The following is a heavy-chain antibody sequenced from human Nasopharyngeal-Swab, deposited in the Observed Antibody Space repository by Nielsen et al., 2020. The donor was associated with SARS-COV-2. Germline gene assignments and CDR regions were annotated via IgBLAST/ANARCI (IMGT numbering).Heavy chain of an antibody. V-gene: IGHV1-46*01. CDR1: VYTFTSYY. CDR2: INPSGGST. Sequence: ASVKVSCKASVYTFTSYYMHWVRQPPGQGLAWMGIINPSGGSTSYAQKFQGRVTMTRDTSTSTVYMELSSLRSEDTAVYYCARDEGDQLLHYGYSSSWYPGYWGQGTLVTVAS. J-gene: IGHJ4*02. D-gene: IGHD6-13*01. CDR3: ARDEGDQLLHYGYSSSWYPGY.